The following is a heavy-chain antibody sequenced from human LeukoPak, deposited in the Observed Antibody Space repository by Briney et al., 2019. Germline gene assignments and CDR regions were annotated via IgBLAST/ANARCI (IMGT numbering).Heavy chain of an antibody. Sequence: PGGSLRLSCAASGFTFDDYAMHWVRQAPGRGLEWVSGISWNSGSIGYADSVKGRFTISRDNAKNSLYLQMNSLRAEDMALYYCAKASGRGYDILTGYLNYWGQGTLVTVSS. CDR2: ISWNSGSI. CDR1: GFTFDDYA. D-gene: IGHD3-9*01. J-gene: IGHJ4*02. V-gene: IGHV3-9*03. CDR3: AKASGRGYDILTGYLNY.